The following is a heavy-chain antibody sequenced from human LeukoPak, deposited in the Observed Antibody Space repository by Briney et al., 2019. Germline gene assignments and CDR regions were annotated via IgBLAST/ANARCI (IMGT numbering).Heavy chain of an antibody. J-gene: IGHJ6*02. D-gene: IGHD6-13*01. CDR3: ARVEQLVTPFYYYGMDV. CDR1: GFTFSSYA. CDR2: ISYDGSNE. Sequence: GGSLRLSCAASGFTFSSYAMHWVRQAPGKGLEWVAVISYDGSNEYYADSVKGRFTISRDNSKNTLYLQMNSLRAEDTAVYYCARVEQLVTPFYYYGMDVWGQGTTVTVSS. V-gene: IGHV3-30-3*01.